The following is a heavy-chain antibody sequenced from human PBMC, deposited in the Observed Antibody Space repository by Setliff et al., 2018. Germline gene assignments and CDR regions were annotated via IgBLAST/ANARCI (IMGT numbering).Heavy chain of an antibody. CDR2: IIPIFGTA. D-gene: IGHD3-22*01. Sequence: GASVKVSCKASGGTFSSYAISWVRQAPGQGLEWMGGIIPIFGTANYAQKFQGRVTITTDESTSTAYMELSSLRSEDTAVYYCARVSSQYDSSGYYTYWGQGTLVTVSS. V-gene: IGHV1-69*05. CDR3: ARVSSQYDSSGYYTY. J-gene: IGHJ4*02. CDR1: GGTFSSYA.